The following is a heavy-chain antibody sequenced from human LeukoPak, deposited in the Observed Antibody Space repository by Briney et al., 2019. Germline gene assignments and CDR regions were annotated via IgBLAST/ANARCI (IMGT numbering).Heavy chain of an antibody. CDR2: INHSGST. J-gene: IGHJ4*02. CDR3: ARGYRWELLRC. CDR1: GGSFSGYY. Sequence: SETLSLTCAVYGGSFSGYYWSWIRQPPGKGLEWIGEINHSGSTNYNPSLKSRVTISVDTSKNQFSLKLSSVTAADTAVYYCARGYRWELLRCWGQGTLVTVSS. V-gene: IGHV4-34*01. D-gene: IGHD1-26*01.